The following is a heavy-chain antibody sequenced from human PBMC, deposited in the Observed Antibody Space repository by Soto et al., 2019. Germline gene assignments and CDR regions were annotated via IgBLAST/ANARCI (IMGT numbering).Heavy chain of an antibody. CDR2: ISSSSSYI. D-gene: IGHD7-27*01. V-gene: IGHV3-21*01. CDR1: GFTFSSYS. Sequence: GGSLRLSCAASGFTFSSYSMNWVRQAPGKGLEWVSSISSSSSYIYYADSVKGRFTISRDNAKNSLYLQMNSLGAEDTAVYYCARASNGHAFDIWGQGTMVTVSS. CDR3: ARASNGHAFDI. J-gene: IGHJ3*02.